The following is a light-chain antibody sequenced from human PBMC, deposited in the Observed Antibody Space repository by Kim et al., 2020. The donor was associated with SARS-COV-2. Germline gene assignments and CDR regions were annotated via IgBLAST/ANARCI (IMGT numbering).Light chain of an antibody. V-gene: IGLV1-40*01. Sequence: RRVTISCTGSSSNIGAGYDVHWYQQLPGAAPKLLIYGNNNRPSGVPDRLSASKSGTSASLAITGLQAEDEADYYCQSYDSSLSAYVFGTGTRSPS. J-gene: IGLJ1*01. CDR3: QSYDSSLSAYV. CDR2: GNN. CDR1: SSNIGAGYD.